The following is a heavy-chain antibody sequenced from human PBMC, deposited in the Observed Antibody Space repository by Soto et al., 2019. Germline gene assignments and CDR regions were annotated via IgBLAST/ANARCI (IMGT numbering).Heavy chain of an antibody. CDR2: VYWHDDK. Sequence: QITLKESGPSLLKPTQTLTLTCTFSGFSLTNTGVTVGWIRQPPGKAMECLALVYWHDDKRYNPSLRNRLTNAKDTSKDRVVLTLAKVGPVDTATYYCAHSHFEILTGTVDSWDRGTLVTVSP. D-gene: IGHD3-9*01. CDR1: GFSLTNTGVT. CDR3: AHSHFEILTGTVDS. V-gene: IGHV2-5*01. J-gene: IGHJ5*01.